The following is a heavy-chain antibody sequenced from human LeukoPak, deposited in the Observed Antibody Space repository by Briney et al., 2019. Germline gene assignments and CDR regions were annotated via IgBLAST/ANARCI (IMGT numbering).Heavy chain of an antibody. CDR3: ARGPARLRYFDWLDHKGNMDV. CDR2: IIPIFGTA. CDR1: GYTFTSYG. J-gene: IGHJ6*03. D-gene: IGHD3-9*01. Sequence: GASVKVSCKASGYTFTSYGISWVRQAPGQGLEWMGGIIPIFGTANYAQKFQGRVTITADKSTSTAYMELSSLRSEDTAVYYCARGPARLRYFDWLDHKGNMDVWGKGTTVTISS. V-gene: IGHV1-69*06.